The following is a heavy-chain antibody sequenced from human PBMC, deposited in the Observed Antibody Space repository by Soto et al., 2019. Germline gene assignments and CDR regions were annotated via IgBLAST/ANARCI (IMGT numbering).Heavy chain of an antibody. CDR2: IIPISGTA. CDR3: ARSQGSSTSLEIYYYYYYGMDV. Sequence: SVEVSCKACGGGFRSCAISWVRHAHGQGLEWMGGIIPISGTANYAQKFQGRVTITADESTSTAYMELSSLRSEDTAVYYCARSQGSSTSLEIYYYYYYGMDVWGQGTTVTVSS. CDR1: GGGFRSCA. D-gene: IGHD2-2*01. J-gene: IGHJ6*02. V-gene: IGHV1-69*01.